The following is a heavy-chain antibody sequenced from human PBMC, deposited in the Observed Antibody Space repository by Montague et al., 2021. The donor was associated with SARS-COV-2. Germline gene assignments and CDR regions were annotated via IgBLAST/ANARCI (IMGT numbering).Heavy chain of an antibody. J-gene: IGHJ3*02. Sequence: TLSLTCTVSGGSISSGGCYWSWIRPHPGKGLVWNGYINYSGSTYYNPSLRSRVTISVDTPKNQFSLKLSSVTAADTAVYYCARDRITMIVVVDSFDIWGQGTMVTVSS. CDR1: GGSISSGGCY. CDR2: INYSGST. D-gene: IGHD3-22*01. CDR3: ARDRITMIVVVDSFDI. V-gene: IGHV4-31*03.